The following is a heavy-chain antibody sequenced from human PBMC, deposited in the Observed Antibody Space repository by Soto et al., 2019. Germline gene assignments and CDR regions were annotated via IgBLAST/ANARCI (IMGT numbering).Heavy chain of an antibody. CDR2: IYYSGST. V-gene: IGHV4-31*02. CDR3: AFFFHAEDGIRDTVQVSAFLLNRSSDL. Sequence: NPGKGLEWIGYIYYSGSTYYNQSLQSRVTISVDTSKNQFSLKLSSVTAADTAVYYCAFFFHAEDGIRDTVQVSAFLLNRSSDL. D-gene: IGHD2-15*01. J-gene: IGHJ2*01.